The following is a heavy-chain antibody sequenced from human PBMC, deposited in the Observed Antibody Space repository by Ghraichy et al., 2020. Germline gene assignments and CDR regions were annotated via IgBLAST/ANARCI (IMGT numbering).Heavy chain of an antibody. J-gene: IGHJ4*02. CDR2: IIAGNGNT. CDR1: GYTFISYA. D-gene: IGHD6-19*01. V-gene: IGHV1-3*01. Sequence: SVKVSCKASGYTFISYALHWVRQAPGQRLEWMGWIIAGNGNTQYAQKFQGRVTITRGTSASTAYMELSSLRSEDTAVYYCARLSRVHSSGWYYFDYWGQGTLVTVSS. CDR3: ARLSRVHSSGWYYFDY.